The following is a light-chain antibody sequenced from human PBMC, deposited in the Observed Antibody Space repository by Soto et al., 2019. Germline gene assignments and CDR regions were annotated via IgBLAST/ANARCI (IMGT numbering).Light chain of an antibody. CDR3: QQTYSTPRT. CDR1: QSISSY. J-gene: IGKJ1*01. Sequence: DIQMTQSPSSLSASVGDRVTLTCRASQSISSYLNWYQQEPGKAPKLLIYAASTLQRGVPSKYTGSGSGTDFILTISSLQPEDFATYYCQQTYSTPRTFGQGTKVEIK. CDR2: AAS. V-gene: IGKV1-39*01.